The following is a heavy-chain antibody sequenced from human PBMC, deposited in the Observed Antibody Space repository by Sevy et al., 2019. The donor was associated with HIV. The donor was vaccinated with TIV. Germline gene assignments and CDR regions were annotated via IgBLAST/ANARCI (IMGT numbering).Heavy chain of an antibody. D-gene: IGHD2-21*02. CDR2: IIPIFGTA. CDR1: GGTFSSYA. Sequence: ASVKVSCKASGGTFSSYAISWVRQAPGQGLEWMGGIIPIFGTANYAQKFQGRVTITANESTGTAYMELSSPRSEDTAVYYCAKHYCGGDCYSPYYYYYYGMDVWGQGTTVTVSS. V-gene: IGHV1-69*13. CDR3: AKHYCGGDCYSPYYYYYYGMDV. J-gene: IGHJ6*02.